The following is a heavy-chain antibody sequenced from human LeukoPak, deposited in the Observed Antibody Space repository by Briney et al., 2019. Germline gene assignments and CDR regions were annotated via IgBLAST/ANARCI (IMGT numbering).Heavy chain of an antibody. CDR3: ARDRDGDFWSGSYVNYYYMDV. J-gene: IGHJ6*03. CDR1: GFTFRRYS. Sequence: GGSLRLSCAASGFTFRRYSMDWVRQAPGKGLEWVSSISSSSSYIYYADSVKGRFTISRDNAENSLYLQMNSLRAEDTALYYCARDRDGDFWSGSYVNYYYMDVWGKGTTVTVSS. CDR2: ISSSSSYI. D-gene: IGHD3-3*01. V-gene: IGHV3-21*01.